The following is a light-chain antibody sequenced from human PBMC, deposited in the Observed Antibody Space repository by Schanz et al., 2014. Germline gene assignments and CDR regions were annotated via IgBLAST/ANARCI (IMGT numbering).Light chain of an antibody. CDR2: AAS. J-gene: IGKJ1*01. V-gene: IGKV1-39*01. CDR1: QNIDSY. Sequence: DIQMTQSPSSLSASIGDRVTITCRTSQNIDSYLNWYQHKPGKAPKVLIYAASSLQSGVPSRFSGSGSGTDFTLTISSLQAEDVAVYFCQQYNNWPPWTFGPGTKVEIK. CDR3: QQYNNWPPWT.